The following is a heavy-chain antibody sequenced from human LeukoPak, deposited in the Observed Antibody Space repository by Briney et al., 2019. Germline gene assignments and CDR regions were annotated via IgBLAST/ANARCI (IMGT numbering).Heavy chain of an antibody. V-gene: IGHV3-7*03. CDR3: ARDTTYYGSGSYYSDAFDI. Sequence: AGGSLRLSCAASGFTFSSYWMSWVRQAPGKGLEWVANIKQDGSEKYYVDSVKGRFTISRDNAKNSLYLHMNSLRAEDTAVYYCARDTTYYGSGSYYSDAFDIWGQGTMVTVSS. CDR1: GFTFSSYW. D-gene: IGHD3-10*01. CDR2: IKQDGSEK. J-gene: IGHJ3*02.